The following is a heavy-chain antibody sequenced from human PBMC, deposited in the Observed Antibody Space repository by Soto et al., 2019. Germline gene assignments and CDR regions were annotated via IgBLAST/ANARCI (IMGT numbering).Heavy chain of an antibody. CDR2: ISSSSSYI. V-gene: IGHV3-21*01. J-gene: IGHJ4*02. Sequence: GGSLRLSCAASGFTFSSYSMNWVRQAPGKGLEWVSSISSSSSYIYYADSVKGRFTISRDNAKNSLYLQMNSLRAEDTAVYYCARRFYGDPPAGFDYWGQGTLVTVSS. D-gene: IGHD4-17*01. CDR1: GFTFSSYS. CDR3: ARRFYGDPPAGFDY.